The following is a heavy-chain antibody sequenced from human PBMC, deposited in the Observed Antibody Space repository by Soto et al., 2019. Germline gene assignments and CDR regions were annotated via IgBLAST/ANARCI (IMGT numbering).Heavy chain of an antibody. D-gene: IGHD4-17*01. V-gene: IGHV1-58*01. CDR3: AATPDYGDYDYYGMDV. CDR2: IVVGSGNT. CDR1: GFTFTSSA. Sequence: QMQLVQSGPEVKKPGTSVKVSCKASGFTFTSSAVQWVRQARGQRLEWIGWIVVGSGNTNYAQKFQERVTITRDMSTSTAYMELSSLRSEDTAVYYCAATPDYGDYDYYGMDVWGQGTTVTVSS. J-gene: IGHJ6*02.